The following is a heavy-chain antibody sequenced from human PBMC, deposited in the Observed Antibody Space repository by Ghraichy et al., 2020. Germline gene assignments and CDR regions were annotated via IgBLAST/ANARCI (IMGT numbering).Heavy chain of an antibody. Sequence: ETLSLTCEASGFTFSSFAMSWVRQAPGRGLEWLSAISSVGDKIYSADSVKGRFTISRDNSKNTLFLQMNSLRGEDTAIYYCAKGLAFFDSWGRGTLVTVSS. CDR2: ISSVGDKI. V-gene: IGHV3-23*01. J-gene: IGHJ5*01. CDR1: GFTFSSFA. D-gene: IGHD3-3*02. CDR3: AKGLAFFDS.